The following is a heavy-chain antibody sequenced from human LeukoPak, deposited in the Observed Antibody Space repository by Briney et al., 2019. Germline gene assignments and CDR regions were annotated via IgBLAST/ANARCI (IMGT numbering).Heavy chain of an antibody. CDR1: GYTFTSYA. Sequence: ASVKVSCKASGYTFTSYAISWVRQAPGQGLEWMGRIIPILGIANYAQKFQGRVTITADKSTSTAYMELSSLRSEDTAVYYCARDYGGNSGDFDYWGQGTLVTVSS. D-gene: IGHD4-23*01. CDR2: IIPILGIA. CDR3: ARDYGGNSGDFDY. J-gene: IGHJ4*02. V-gene: IGHV1-69*04.